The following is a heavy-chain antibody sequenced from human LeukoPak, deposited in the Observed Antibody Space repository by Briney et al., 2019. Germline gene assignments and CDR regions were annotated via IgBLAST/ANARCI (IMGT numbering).Heavy chain of an antibody. J-gene: IGHJ6*02. Sequence: PGGSLRLSCAASGFTVSSNCMSWVRQAPGKGLEWVSVIYSGGSTYYADSVKGRFTISRDNSKNTLHLQMNSLRAEDTALYYCAKDGGLTSVAAGSSYGLDVWGPGTTVTVSS. CDR2: IYSGGST. CDR3: AKDGGLTSVAAGSSYGLDV. D-gene: IGHD6-13*01. V-gene: IGHV3-53*01. CDR1: GFTVSSNC.